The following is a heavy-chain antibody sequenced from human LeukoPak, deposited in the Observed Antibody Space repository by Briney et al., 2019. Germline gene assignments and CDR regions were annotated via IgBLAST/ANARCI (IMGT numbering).Heavy chain of an antibody. Sequence: GGSLRLSCAASGFTFSSYAMSWVRQSPGKGLEWVSAISGSGGNTYSADSVKGRCTVSRDNSKNTLYLQMNSLRAEDTAVYYCAKVSPPFYFDYWGQGTLVTVSS. CDR3: AKVSPPFYFDY. V-gene: IGHV3-23*01. CDR2: ISGSGGNT. J-gene: IGHJ4*02. CDR1: GFTFSSYA.